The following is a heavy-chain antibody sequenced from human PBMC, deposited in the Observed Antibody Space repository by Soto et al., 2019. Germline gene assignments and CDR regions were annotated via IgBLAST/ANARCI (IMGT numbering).Heavy chain of an antibody. Sequence: QVQLVQSGAEVKKPGSSVKVSRKASGGTFSSYAISWVRQAPGQGLEWMGGFIPMFNRPHSARKFQGRVTITADESTSTAYMDLSSLRSEDTAVYYCARGQFHHVSNYYHALDVWGQGTTVTVSS. CDR1: GGTFSSYA. CDR3: ARGQFHHVSNYYHALDV. CDR2: FIPMFNRP. J-gene: IGHJ6*02. V-gene: IGHV1-69*01.